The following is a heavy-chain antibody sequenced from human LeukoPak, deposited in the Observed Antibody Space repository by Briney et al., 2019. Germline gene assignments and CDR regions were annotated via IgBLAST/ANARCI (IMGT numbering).Heavy chain of an antibody. J-gene: IGHJ4*02. D-gene: IGHD6-19*01. CDR2: IYYSGRT. CDR1: GGSISSYY. V-gene: IGHV4-59*08. CDR3: ARGLVVAGGGFDY. Sequence: SETLSLTCTVSGGSISSYYWSWIRQPPGRGLEWIGYIYYSGRTNYNPSLKSRVTISVDTSKNQFSLNLSSVTAADTAVYYCARGLVVAGGGFDYWGQGTLVTVSS.